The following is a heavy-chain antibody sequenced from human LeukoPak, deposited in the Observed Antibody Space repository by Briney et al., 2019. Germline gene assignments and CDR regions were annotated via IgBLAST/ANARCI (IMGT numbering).Heavy chain of an antibody. CDR3: ARVGALSSSWLLY. J-gene: IGHJ4*02. V-gene: IGHV3-11*04. CDR2: ITNSGSTI. Sequence: GGSLRLSCAASGFTFSDYYMSWIRQAPGKGLEWVSYITNSGSTIYYTDSVKGRFTISRDNAKNSLYLQMNSLRAEDTAVYFCARVGALSSSWLLYWGQGTLVTVSS. CDR1: GFTFSDYY. D-gene: IGHD6-13*01.